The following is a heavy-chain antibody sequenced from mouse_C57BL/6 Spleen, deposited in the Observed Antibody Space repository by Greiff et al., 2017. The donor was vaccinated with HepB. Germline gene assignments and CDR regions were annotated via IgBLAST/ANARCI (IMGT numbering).Heavy chain of an antibody. Sequence: QVQLKESGAELVKPGASVKLSCKASGYTFTSYWMQWVKQRPGQGLEWIGEIDPSDSYTNYNQKFKGKATLTVDTSSSTAYMQLSSLTSEDSAVYYCARSYGNYPHFDYWAKAPLSQSPQ. V-gene: IGHV1-50*01. CDR3: ARSYGNYPHFDY. CDR1: GYTFTSYW. CDR2: IDPSDSYT. D-gene: IGHD2-10*02. J-gene: IGHJ2*01.